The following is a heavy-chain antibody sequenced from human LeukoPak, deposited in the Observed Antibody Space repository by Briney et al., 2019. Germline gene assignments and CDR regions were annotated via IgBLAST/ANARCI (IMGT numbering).Heavy chain of an antibody. Sequence: ASVKVSCKASGYTFTGYYMHWVRQAPGQGLEWMGIINPSGGSTSYAQKFQGRVTMTRDMSTSTVYMELSSLRSEDTAVYYCARDHGDYNSMMYYFDYWGQGTLVTVSS. CDR1: GYTFTGYY. V-gene: IGHV1-46*01. D-gene: IGHD4-17*01. CDR2: INPSGGST. J-gene: IGHJ4*02. CDR3: ARDHGDYNSMMYYFDY.